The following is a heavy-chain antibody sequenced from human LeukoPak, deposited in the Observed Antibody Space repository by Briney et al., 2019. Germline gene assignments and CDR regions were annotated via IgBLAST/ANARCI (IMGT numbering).Heavy chain of an antibody. CDR1: GDSVSSDSVA. CDR2: TYYRSKWSN. D-gene: IGHD6-19*01. Sequence: SQTLSLTCAISGDSVSSDSVAWNWIRQSPSRGLEWLGRTYYRSKWSNDYAVSVKSRLTINPDTSKNQFSLQLSSVTPEDTAIYYCAGDVGTSGWYTFDYWGQGILVTVSS. J-gene: IGHJ4*02. V-gene: IGHV6-1*01. CDR3: AGDVGTSGWYTFDY.